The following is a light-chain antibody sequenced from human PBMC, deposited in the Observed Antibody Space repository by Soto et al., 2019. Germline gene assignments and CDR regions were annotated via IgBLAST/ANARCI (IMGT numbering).Light chain of an antibody. V-gene: IGKV3-11*01. CDR1: QSFRGL. J-gene: IGKJ5*01. CDR3: QQRHMWTIT. CDR2: DAY. Sequence: EVVLTQSPVTLSLSPGERATLAWRASQSFRGLLAWYQQKHGQAPRVLIYDAYNRATGIPPRFSGSVSGTDVTITISSLEQEDASVYYGQQRHMWTITFGQGTRLEIK.